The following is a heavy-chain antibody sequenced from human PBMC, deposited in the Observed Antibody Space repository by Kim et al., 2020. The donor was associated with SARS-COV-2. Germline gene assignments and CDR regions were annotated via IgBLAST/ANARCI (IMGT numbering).Heavy chain of an antibody. V-gene: IGHV3-30-3*01. CDR3: AREYAPGGGNVRDDDAFDI. CDR1: GFTFSSHV. D-gene: IGHD3-16*01. J-gene: IGHJ3*02. Sequence: GGSLRLSCAASGFTFSSHVMNWVRQAPGKGLEWVAVISYDGTNKYYADSVKGRFTISRDNSKNTLYLQMNSLRAEDTAVYYCAREYAPGGGNVRDDDAFDICGQGTMVTVSS. CDR2: ISYDGTNK.